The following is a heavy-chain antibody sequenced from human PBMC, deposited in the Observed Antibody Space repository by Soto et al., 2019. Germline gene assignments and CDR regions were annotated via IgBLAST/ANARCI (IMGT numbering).Heavy chain of an antibody. J-gene: IGHJ5*02. CDR1: GFTFSSFA. CDR3: ARDRGGGNWFDP. CDR2: LTPGGETT. D-gene: IGHD3-16*01. Sequence: GGSLRLSCAASGFTFSSFAMTWVRQAPGKGLEWVSALTPGGETTYYIDSVKGRFTISRDNAKNTLYLQMNSLTAADKAVYYCARDRGGGNWFDPWGQGTLVTVSS. V-gene: IGHV3-23*01.